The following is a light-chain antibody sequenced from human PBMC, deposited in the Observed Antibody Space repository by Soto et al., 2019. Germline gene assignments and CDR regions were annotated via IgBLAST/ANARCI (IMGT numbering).Light chain of an antibody. CDR1: QGVSSS. CDR3: QQLNSYPLT. V-gene: IGKV1-9*01. J-gene: IGKJ4*01. Sequence: IQLTQSPSSLSASVGDRVSITCWASQGVSSSLAWYQQRPGKAPKLLIYAASTLQSGVPSRFSGSGSGTDFSLTISSLHPEDFATYYCQQLNSYPLTFGGGTKVEIK. CDR2: AAS.